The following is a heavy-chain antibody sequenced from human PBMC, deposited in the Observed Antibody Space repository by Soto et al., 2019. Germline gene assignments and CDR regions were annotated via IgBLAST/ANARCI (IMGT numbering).Heavy chain of an antibody. D-gene: IGHD3-3*01. V-gene: IGHV3-23*01. J-gene: IGHJ4*02. CDR1: GFNFSSYA. Sequence: EVQVLESGGGLVQPGGSLRLSCAASGFNFSSYAMSWVRQAPGKGLEWVSVISGGGGRTNYAGSVKGRFTISRDNSKNTLYIQMNSLRAEDTAVYYCAKGLEVTVFGVVTIYDYWGQRTLVTVSS. CDR3: AKGLEVTVFGVVTIYDY. CDR2: ISGGGGRT.